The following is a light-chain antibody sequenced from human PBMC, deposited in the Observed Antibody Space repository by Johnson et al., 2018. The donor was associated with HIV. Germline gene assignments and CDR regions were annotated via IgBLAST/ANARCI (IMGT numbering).Light chain of an antibody. CDR1: TSNIGKSY. V-gene: IGLV1-51*02. CDR3: GTWDSSLNV. CDR2: ENT. Sequence: QSVLTQPPSVSAAPGQKVTISCSGSTSNIGKSYVSWYQQFPGTAPKLLIYENTKRPSGIPDRFSGSKSGTSATLGITGLQTGDEADYYCGTWDSSLNVFGTGTKVTVL. J-gene: IGLJ1*01.